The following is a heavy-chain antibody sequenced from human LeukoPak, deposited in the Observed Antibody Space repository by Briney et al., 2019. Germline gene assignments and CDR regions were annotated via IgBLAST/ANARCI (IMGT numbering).Heavy chain of an antibody. V-gene: IGHV1-2*02. CDR2: INPNSGGT. Sequence: ASVKVSCKASGYTFTGYYMHWVRQAPGQGLEWMGWINPNSGGTNYAQKFQGRVTMTRDTSISTAYMELSRLGPDDTAVYYCARADSSGYYVREARMEFDYWGQGTLVTVSS. CDR1: GYTFTGYY. CDR3: ARADSSGYYVREARMEFDY. J-gene: IGHJ4*02. D-gene: IGHD3-22*01.